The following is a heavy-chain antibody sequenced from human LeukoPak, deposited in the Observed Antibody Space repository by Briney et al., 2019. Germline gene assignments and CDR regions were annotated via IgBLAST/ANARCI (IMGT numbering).Heavy chain of an antibody. CDR1: GFTFSSYG. J-gene: IGHJ1*01. CDR3: VVGDYYDSSGYYRAFQH. Sequence: GGSLRLSCAASGFTFSSYGMHWVRQAPGKGLEWVAVISYDGSNKYFADSVKGRFTISRDNAKNSLYLQMNSLRAEDTAVYYCVVGDYYDSSGYYRAFQHWGQGTLVTVSS. D-gene: IGHD3-22*01. V-gene: IGHV3-30*03. CDR2: ISYDGSNK.